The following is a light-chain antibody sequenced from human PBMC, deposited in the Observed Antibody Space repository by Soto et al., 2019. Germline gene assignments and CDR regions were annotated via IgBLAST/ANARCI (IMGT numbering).Light chain of an antibody. CDR1: QPVSRN. CDR3: QQRSNWPRT. V-gene: IGKV3-11*01. J-gene: IGKJ1*01. Sequence: ELEMTQSPATLSVVPGERATLYCRASQPVSRNLAWYQQKPGQDPRLLINDVSNRATGIPARFSGSGAGTYFTLTISSLDPEDFAVYYCQQRSNWPRTLGQGTKVDIK. CDR2: DVS.